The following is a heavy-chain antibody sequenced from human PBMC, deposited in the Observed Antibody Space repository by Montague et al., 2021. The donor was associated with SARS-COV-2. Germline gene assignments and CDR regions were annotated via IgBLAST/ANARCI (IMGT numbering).Heavy chain of an antibody. CDR2: IYYSGSP. V-gene: IGHV4-59*01. CDR3: ARAISGPDYFDY. D-gene: IGHD3-10*01. CDR1: GGSISSNY. Sequence: SETLSLTCTVSGGSISSNYWNWIRQPPGRGLEWTGYIYYSGSPNYNPSLESRVTFSADTSKNPFSLTLRSVTAADTAVYYCARAISGPDYFDYWGQGTLVTVSS. J-gene: IGHJ4*02.